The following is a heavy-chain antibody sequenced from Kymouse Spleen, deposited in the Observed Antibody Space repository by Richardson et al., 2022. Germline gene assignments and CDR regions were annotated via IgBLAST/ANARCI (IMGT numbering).Heavy chain of an antibody. D-gene: IGHD1-20*01,IGHD1-7*01. J-gene: IGHJ5*02. CDR1: GGSISSYY. V-gene: IGHV4-59*01. Sequence: QVQLQESGPGLVKPSETLSLTCTVSGGSISSYYWSWIRQPPGKGLEWIGYIYYSGSTNYNPSLKSRVTISVDTSKNQFSLKLSSVTAADTAVYYCARAHNWNRPLNPWGQGTLVTVSS. CDR2: IYYSGST. CDR3: ARAHNWNRPLNP.